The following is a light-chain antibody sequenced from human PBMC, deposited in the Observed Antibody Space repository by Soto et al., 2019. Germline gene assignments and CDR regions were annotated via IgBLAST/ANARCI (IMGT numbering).Light chain of an antibody. CDR1: QSVRSSY. V-gene: IGKV3-20*01. CDR3: QQSGSLYT. Sequence: EIVLTQSPGTLSLSPGERATLSCRASQSVRSSYLAWYQQKPGQAPRLLIYDASSRATGVPDRFSGSGSGTDFTLSISRLEPEDFAVYYCQQSGSLYTFGQGTKLEIK. J-gene: IGKJ2*01. CDR2: DAS.